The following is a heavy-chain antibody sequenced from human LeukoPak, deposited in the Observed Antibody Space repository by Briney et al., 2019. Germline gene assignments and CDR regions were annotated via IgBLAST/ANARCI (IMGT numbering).Heavy chain of an antibody. CDR1: GFTFSSYS. J-gene: IGHJ3*02. V-gene: IGHV3-21*01. CDR3: ARTYSSARGDAFDI. D-gene: IGHD6-19*01. Sequence: GGSLRLSCAASGFTFSSYSMNWVRQAPGKGLEWVSIISSTSTYIYYADSVKGRFTISRDNAKNSLYLQMNSLRAEDTAVYYCARTYSSARGDAFDIWGQGTMVTVSS. CDR2: ISSTSTYI.